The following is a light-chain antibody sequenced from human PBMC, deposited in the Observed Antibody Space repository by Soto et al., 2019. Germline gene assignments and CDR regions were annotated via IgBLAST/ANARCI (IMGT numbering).Light chain of an antibody. V-gene: IGKV1-6*01. CDR3: LQDYSWPWT. Sequence: AIQMTQSPSSLSASVGDRLTITCRASQDVRTYVGWYQQKPGKAPKFLIYGAFSLETGIPSRLSGSGYGTEFTLTINSLLPEEFATYFCLQDYSWPWTFGQGTQVEV. CDR2: GAF. J-gene: IGKJ1*01. CDR1: QDVRTY.